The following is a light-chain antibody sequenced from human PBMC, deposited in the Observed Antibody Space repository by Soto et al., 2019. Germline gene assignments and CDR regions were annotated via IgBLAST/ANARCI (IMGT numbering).Light chain of an antibody. CDR2: DAS. CDR1: QTVRNNY. Sequence: SQSVGTVSFTKKERATLSCMASQTVRNNYLAWYQQQPGQAPRLLIYDASSRATGIPDRFRGGGSGTDLTLTISSLQAEDCAVYCCKQPGSRLLTFGG. J-gene: IGKJ4*01. V-gene: IGKV3D-20*02. CDR3: KQPGSRLLT.